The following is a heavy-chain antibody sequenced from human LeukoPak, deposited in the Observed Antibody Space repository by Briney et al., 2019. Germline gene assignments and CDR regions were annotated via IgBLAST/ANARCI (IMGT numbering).Heavy chain of an antibody. J-gene: IGHJ4*02. CDR3: ARGVVLTGYPLDF. CDR2: IYYSGST. Sequence: SETLSLTCSVSGGSFTGYYWSWIRQPPGKGLEWIGFIYYSGSTDYNPSLKRLVTISIDTPKRQFSLKLTSVTAADTAVYYCARGVVLTGYPLDFWGRGTLVTVSS. D-gene: IGHD3-9*01. CDR1: GGSFTGYY. V-gene: IGHV4-59*01.